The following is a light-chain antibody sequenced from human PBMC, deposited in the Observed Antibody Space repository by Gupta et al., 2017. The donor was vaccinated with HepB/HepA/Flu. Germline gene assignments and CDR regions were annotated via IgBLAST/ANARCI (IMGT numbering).Light chain of an antibody. CDR2: DTS. V-gene: IGKV3-20*01. Sequence: ENVLTQSPGTLSLSPGERATLSCRASHSVKRNYLAWYQQKPGQAPRLLIYDTSARATGIADRFSGSGSGTDFTLTISRLEPEDSATYYCQQYGSSFLTFGGGTRVEIK. CDR1: HSVKRNY. CDR3: QQYGSSFLT. J-gene: IGKJ4*01.